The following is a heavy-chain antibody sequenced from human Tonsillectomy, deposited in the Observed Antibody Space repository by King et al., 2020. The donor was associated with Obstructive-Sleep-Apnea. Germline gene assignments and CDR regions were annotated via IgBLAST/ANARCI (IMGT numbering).Heavy chain of an antibody. V-gene: IGHV3-48*04. Sequence: VQLVESGGGLVQPGGSLRLSCAASGFTFSSYSMNWVRQAPGKGLEWVSYISSSSSTIYYADSVKGRFTISRDNAKNSLYLQMNSLRAEDTAVYYCARGKSCYDLWKSFDYWGQGTLVTVSS. CDR3: ARGKSCYDLWKSFDY. CDR1: GFTFSSYS. D-gene: IGHD3-3*01. CDR2: ISSSSSTI. J-gene: IGHJ4*02.